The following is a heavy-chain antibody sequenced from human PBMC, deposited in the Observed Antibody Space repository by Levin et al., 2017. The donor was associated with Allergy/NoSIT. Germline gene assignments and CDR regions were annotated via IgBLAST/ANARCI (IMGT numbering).Heavy chain of an antibody. CDR1: ELTFSSYA. D-gene: IGHD3-3*01. V-gene: IGHV3-33*01. CDR3: ARGTYYDFWSNSYFPTPIDH. Sequence: GESLKISCVASELTFSSYAMHWVRQAPGKGLEWVALIWYDGTKTYYGDSVKGRFTISRDNSKDTLYLHMDSLRVEDTAVYYCARGTYYDFWSNSYFPTPIDHWGQGTQVTVSS. CDR2: IWYDGTKT. J-gene: IGHJ4*02.